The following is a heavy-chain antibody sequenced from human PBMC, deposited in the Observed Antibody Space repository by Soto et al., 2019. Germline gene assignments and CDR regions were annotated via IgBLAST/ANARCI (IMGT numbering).Heavy chain of an antibody. J-gene: IGHJ6*03. CDR3: ARGNGYDYFYYYYYMDV. V-gene: IGHV4-34*01. Sequence: SETLSLTCAVYGGSFSGYYWSWIRQPPGKGLEWIGEINHSGSTNYNPSLKSRVTISVDTSKNQFSLKLSSVTAADTAVYYCARGNGYDYFYYYYYMDVWGKGTTVTVSS. CDR2: INHSGST. CDR1: GGSFSGYY. D-gene: IGHD5-12*01.